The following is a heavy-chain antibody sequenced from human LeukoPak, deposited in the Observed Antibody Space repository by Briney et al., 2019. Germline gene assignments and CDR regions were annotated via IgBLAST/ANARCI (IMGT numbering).Heavy chain of an antibody. V-gene: IGHV3-23*01. CDR1: GFTFSNYA. J-gene: IGHJ1*01. D-gene: IGHD3-3*01. CDR3: AKDFTMGIVEH. Sequence: GGSLRLSCAASGFTFSNYAMSWVRQAPGKGLEWVSAISGSGGTTYYADSVKGRFTISRDNSKNTLFLQMNSLRADDTALYYCAKDFTMGIVEHWGQGTLVTVSS. CDR2: ISGSGGTT.